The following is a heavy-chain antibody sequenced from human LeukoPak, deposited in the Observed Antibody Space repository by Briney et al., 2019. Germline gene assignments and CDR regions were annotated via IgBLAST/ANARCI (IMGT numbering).Heavy chain of an antibody. J-gene: IGHJ4*02. V-gene: IGHV3-30*04. CDR2: IGSDGTKQ. CDR1: GFILSDHA. Sequence: GGSLRLSCVAYGFILSDHAFHWVRQSPDKGLEWVALIGSDGTKQYYADSVQGRFTVSRENSKNTLFLQMNTVRADDTAVYFCARQMTSTRLFDSWGQGTLVTVSS. CDR3: ARQMTSTRLFDS. D-gene: IGHD5/OR15-5a*01.